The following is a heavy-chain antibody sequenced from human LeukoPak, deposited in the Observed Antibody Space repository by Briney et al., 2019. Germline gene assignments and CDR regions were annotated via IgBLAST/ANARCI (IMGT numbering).Heavy chain of an antibody. J-gene: IGHJ4*02. D-gene: IGHD2-2*01. CDR2: ISYDGSNK. Sequence: GGSLRLSCAASGFTFSSYAMHWVRQAPGKGLEWVAVISYDGSNKYYADSVKGRFTISRDNSKNTLYLQMNSLRAEDTAVYYCAKESRPAAAYYFDSWAREPWSPSPQ. CDR1: GFTFSSYA. CDR3: AKESRPAAAYYFDS. V-gene: IGHV3-30-3*01.